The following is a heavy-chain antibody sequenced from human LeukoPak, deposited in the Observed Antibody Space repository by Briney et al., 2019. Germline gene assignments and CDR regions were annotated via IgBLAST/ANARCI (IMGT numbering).Heavy chain of an antibody. J-gene: IGHJ3*02. D-gene: IGHD6-13*01. Sequence: TSSETLSLTCRVSGASIYTYFWSWIRQPPGKGLEWIGNSYRSGTITHNPSLKSRVTISIDTSTNQFSLRWSSVTDADTALYYCAPHSSSWRTDAFDIWGQGAMVTVSS. CDR1: GASIYTYF. CDR2: SYRSGTI. V-gene: IGHV4-4*09. CDR3: APHSSSWRTDAFDI.